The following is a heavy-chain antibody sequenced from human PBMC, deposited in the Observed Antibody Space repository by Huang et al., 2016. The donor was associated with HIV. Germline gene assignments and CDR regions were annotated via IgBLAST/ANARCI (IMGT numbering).Heavy chain of an antibody. CDR3: ARDARERRDYLVRFNWFAP. D-gene: IGHD1-1*01. CDR2: INTKTGNA. Sequence: QVQLVQSGSEFKKPGASVRVSCKASGYSFSDYAVNWVRQAPGQGLEWMGWINTKTGNATDVQGFRGRFVFSLDTSVKTAYLHISSLKTEDAAVYYCARDARERRDYLVRFNWFAPWGQGTLVTVSS. V-gene: IGHV7-4-1*02. CDR1: GYSFSDYA. J-gene: IGHJ5*02.